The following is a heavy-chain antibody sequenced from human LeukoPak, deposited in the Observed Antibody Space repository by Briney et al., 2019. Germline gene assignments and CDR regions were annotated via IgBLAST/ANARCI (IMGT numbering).Heavy chain of an antibody. CDR2: ISYDGSNK. J-gene: IGHJ4*02. CDR3: AKDDGVHWYNSNDIFDY. V-gene: IGHV3-30*18. CDR1: GFTFSSYG. Sequence: PGGSLRICCAASGFTFSSYGMHWVRQAPGKGLEWVAVISYDGSNKYYADSVKGRFTISRDNSKNTLYLQMNSLRAEDTAVYYCAKDDGVHWYNSNDIFDYWGQGTLVTVSS. D-gene: IGHD1-20*01.